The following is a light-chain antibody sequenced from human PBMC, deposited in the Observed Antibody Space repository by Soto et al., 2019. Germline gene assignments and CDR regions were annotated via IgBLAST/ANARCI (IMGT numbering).Light chain of an antibody. Sequence: QSVLTQPASVSGSPGQSITISSTGTSSDVGSYNYVSWYQQYPGKAPKLMIYDVSNRPSGVSYRFSGSKSGNTASLTISGLQAEDEADYYCSSYTTRSTHVVFGGGTKLTVL. CDR2: DVS. CDR1: SSDVGSYNY. CDR3: SSYTTRSTHVV. J-gene: IGLJ2*01. V-gene: IGLV2-14*01.